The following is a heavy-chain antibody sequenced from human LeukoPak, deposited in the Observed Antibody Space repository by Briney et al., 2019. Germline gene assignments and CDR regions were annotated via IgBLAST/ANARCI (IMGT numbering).Heavy chain of an antibody. V-gene: IGHV1-69*06. D-gene: IGHD6-13*01. J-gene: IGHJ5*02. CDR3: ARDLSGMTDWFDP. Sequence: ASVKVSCKASGGTFSSYAISWVRQAPGQGLEWMGGIIPIFGTANYAQKFQGRVTITADKSTSTAYMELSSLRSEDTAVYYCARDLSGMTDWFDPWGQGTLVTVSP. CDR1: GGTFSSYA. CDR2: IIPIFGTA.